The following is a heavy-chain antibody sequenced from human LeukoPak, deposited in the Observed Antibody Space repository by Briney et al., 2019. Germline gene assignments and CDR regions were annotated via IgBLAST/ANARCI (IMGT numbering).Heavy chain of an antibody. Sequence: ASVKVSCKASGYTLTGYYMHWVRQAPGQGLEWMGWINPNIGGTNYAQKFHGRVSMTRDTSIRTAYLKLSRPSSDDTAVYYCARVPGGYSSSWFDYWGQGTLVTVSS. J-gene: IGHJ4*02. CDR1: GYTLTGYY. CDR3: ARVPGGYSSSWFDY. CDR2: INPNIGGT. D-gene: IGHD6-13*01. V-gene: IGHV1-2*02.